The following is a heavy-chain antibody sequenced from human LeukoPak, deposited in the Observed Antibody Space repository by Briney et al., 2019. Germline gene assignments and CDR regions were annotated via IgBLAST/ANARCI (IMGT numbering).Heavy chain of an antibody. D-gene: IGHD6-6*01. V-gene: IGHV4-39*07. CDR2: IYYSGST. CDR1: GGSISSSSYY. J-gene: IGHJ4*02. Sequence: SETLSLTCTVSGGSISSSSYYWGWIRQPPGKGLEWIGSIYYSGSTYYNPSLKSRVTISVDTSKNQFSLKLSSVTAADTAVYYCARGAFGYIAARGYFDYWGQGTLVTVSS. CDR3: ARGAFGYIAARGYFDY.